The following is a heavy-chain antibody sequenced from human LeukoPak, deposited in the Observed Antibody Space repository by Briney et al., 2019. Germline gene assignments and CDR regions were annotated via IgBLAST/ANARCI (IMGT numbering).Heavy chain of an antibody. CDR2: IIPIFGTA. CDR3: ATPPITIFGVVRGGWFDP. CDR1: GGTFSSYA. V-gene: IGHV1-69*13. D-gene: IGHD3-3*01. Sequence: SVKVSCKASGGTFSSYAISWVRQAPGQGLEWMGGIIPIFGTANYAQKFQGRVTITADESTSTAYMELSSLRSEDTAVYYCATPPITIFGVVRGGWFDPWGQGTLVTVSS. J-gene: IGHJ5*02.